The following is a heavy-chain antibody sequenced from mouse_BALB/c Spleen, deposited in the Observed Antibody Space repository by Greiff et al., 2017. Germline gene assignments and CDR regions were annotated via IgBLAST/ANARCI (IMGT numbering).Heavy chain of an antibody. D-gene: IGHD1-1*01. J-gene: IGHJ2*01. CDR1: GYTFTSYY. V-gene: IGHV1S81*02. CDR2: INPSNGGT. CDR3: TRRNYYGSSWYYFDY. Sequence: VQLQQPGAELVKPGASVKLSCKASGYTFTSYYMYWVKQRPGQGLEWIGGINPSNGGTNFNEKFKSKATLTVDKSSSTAYMQLSSLTSEDSAVYYCTRRNYYGSSWYYFDYWGQGTTLTVSS.